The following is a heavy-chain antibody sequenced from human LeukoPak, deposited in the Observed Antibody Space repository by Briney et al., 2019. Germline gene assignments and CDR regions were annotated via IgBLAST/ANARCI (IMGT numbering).Heavy chain of an antibody. D-gene: IGHD5-18*01. J-gene: IGHJ4*02. V-gene: IGHV1-69*08. CDR2: IIPFLGTT. CDR1: GDIFSNYN. Sequence: SVKVSCKTSGDIFSNYNISWVRQAPGQGLDWMGEIIPFLGTTNYAQKFQGRVTISADMSTSTTYMELSSLRSDDTAVYYCARVGNSYGYENWGQGTLVTVSS. CDR3: ARVGNSYGYEN.